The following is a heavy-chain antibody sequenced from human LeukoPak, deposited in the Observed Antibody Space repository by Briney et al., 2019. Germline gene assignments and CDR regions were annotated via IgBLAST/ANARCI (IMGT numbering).Heavy chain of an antibody. CDR2: IYYSGST. D-gene: IGHD6-19*01. Sequence: SETLSLTCTVSGGSISSSSYYWGWIRQPPGKGLEWIGSIYYSGSTYYNPSLKSRVTISVDTSKNQFSLKLSSVTAADTAVYYCARLAVDGYFDYWGQGTLVTVSS. CDR3: ARLAVDGYFDY. V-gene: IGHV4-39*01. J-gene: IGHJ4*02. CDR1: GGSISSSSYY.